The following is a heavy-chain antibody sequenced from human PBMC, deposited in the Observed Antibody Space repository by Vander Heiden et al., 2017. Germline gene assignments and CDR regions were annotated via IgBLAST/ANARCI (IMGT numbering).Heavy chain of an antibody. CDR1: GFTFSSSR. Sequence: EVQLVESGGGLVQPGGSLRLSCAASGFTFSSSRMRWVRQAPGKGLEWVANIKQDGSEKYYVDSVKGRFTISRDNAKNSLYLQMNSLRAEDTAVYYCARETYGGNSFDYWGQGTLVTVSS. D-gene: IGHD4-17*01. J-gene: IGHJ4*02. V-gene: IGHV3-7*01. CDR3: ARETYGGNSFDY. CDR2: IKQDGSEK.